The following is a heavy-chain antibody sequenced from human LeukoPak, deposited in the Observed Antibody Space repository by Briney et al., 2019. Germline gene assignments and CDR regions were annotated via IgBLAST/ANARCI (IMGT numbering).Heavy chain of an antibody. J-gene: IGHJ1*01. V-gene: IGHV1-69*13. CDR3: ARDELWYFQH. CDR2: IIPIFGTA. Sequence: GASVKVSCKASGGTFSSYAISWVRQAPGQGLEWMGGIIPIFGTANYAQKFQGRVTITADESTSTAYMELSSLRSEGTAVYYCARDELWYFQHWGQGTLVTVSS. CDR1: GGTFSSYA. D-gene: IGHD3-16*01.